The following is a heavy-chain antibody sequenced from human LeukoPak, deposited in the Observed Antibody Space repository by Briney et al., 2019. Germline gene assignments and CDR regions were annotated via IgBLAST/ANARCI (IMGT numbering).Heavy chain of an antibody. D-gene: IGHD5-18*01. V-gene: IGHV4-4*07. Sequence: SETLSLTCTVSGGSISSYYWSWIRQPAGKGLEWIGRIYTSGSTNYNPSLKSQVTMSVDTSKNQFSLKLSSVTAADTAVYYCARENRSGYSSRFDYWGQGTLVTVSS. CDR1: GGSISSYY. CDR2: IYTSGST. CDR3: ARENRSGYSSRFDY. J-gene: IGHJ4*02.